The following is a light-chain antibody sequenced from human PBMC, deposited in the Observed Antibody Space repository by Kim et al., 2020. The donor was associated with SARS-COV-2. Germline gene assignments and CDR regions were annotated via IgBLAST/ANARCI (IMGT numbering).Light chain of an antibody. V-gene: IGKV1-13*02. J-gene: IGKJ1*01. Sequence: AIQLIQSPSSLSASVGDRVTITCRASQGISSALAWYQQKPGKAPKLLIYDASTLESGVPSRFSGSGSGTDFTLTISSLQPEDFATYYCQQFNSYPWTFGQGTKVDIK. CDR2: DAS. CDR1: QGISSA. CDR3: QQFNSYPWT.